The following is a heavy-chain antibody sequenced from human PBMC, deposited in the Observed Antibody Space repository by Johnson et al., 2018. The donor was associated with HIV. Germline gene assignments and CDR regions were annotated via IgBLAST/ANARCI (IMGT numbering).Heavy chain of an antibody. J-gene: IGHJ3*02. CDR3: ARGLLWFGELLEAFDI. V-gene: IGHV3-30*02. CDR1: GFTFSRYG. CDR2: IRYDGSNR. Sequence: VQLVESGGGVVQPGRSLRLSCAESGFTFSRYGMHWVRQATGKGLEWVAFIRYDGSNRYYADSVKGRFTISRDNSKNTLYLEMNTLRPEYTAMYYCARGLLWFGELLEAFDIWGQGTMVTVSS. D-gene: IGHD3-10*01.